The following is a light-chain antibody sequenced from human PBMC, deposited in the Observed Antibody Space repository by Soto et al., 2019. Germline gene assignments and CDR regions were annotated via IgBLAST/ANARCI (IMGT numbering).Light chain of an antibody. V-gene: IGKV3-20*01. CDR2: GAS. CDR3: QQYGSSP. CDR1: QSVSSSY. Sequence: EIVLTQSPGTLSLSPGERATLSCRASQSVSSSYLAWYQQKPGQAPRLLIYGASSRATGIPDRFSGSGSGTDVTLTISRLEPEDVAVYYCQQYGSSPFGQGTRLEMK. J-gene: IGKJ5*01.